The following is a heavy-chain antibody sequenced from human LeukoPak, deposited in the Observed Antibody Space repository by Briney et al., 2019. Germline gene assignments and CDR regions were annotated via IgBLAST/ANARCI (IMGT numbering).Heavy chain of an antibody. D-gene: IGHD6-13*01. CDR2: ISDSVST. CDR3: ARGQQQLSR. V-gene: IGHV4-59*01. Sequence: KPSETLSLTCTVWVGFISLYYGLCMRQPPGRGLEWIGYISDSVSTNYNPTLKSRVSISVDTSNNQFSLKLSSVTAADTAVYYCARGQQQLSRWGQGTLVTVSS. J-gene: IGHJ4*02. CDR1: VGFISLYY.